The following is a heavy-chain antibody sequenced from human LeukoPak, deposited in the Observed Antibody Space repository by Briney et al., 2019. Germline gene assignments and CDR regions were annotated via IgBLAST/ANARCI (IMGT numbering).Heavy chain of an antibody. CDR3: ATHGYSELRYFDWSTNE. D-gene: IGHD3-9*01. J-gene: IGHJ4*02. CDR1: GFTFSSHW. V-gene: IGHV3-7*01. CDR2: IKEDGSEK. Sequence: GGSLRLSCVVSGFTFSSHWMSWVRQAPGKGLEWAANIKEDGSEKYYVDSVKGRFTISRDNAKKSLYLQMDSLRAEDTAVYYCATHGYSELRYFDWSTNEWGQGTLVTVSS.